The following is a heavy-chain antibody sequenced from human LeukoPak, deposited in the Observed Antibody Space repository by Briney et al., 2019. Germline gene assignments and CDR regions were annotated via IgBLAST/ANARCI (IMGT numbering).Heavy chain of an antibody. Sequence: PGGSLRLSCAASGFTFDDYAMHWVRQAPGKGLEWVSLISWDGGSTYYADSVKGRFTISRDNSKNSPYLQMNSLRAEDTALYYCAKDISGVAAAGTTLDYWGQGTLVTVSS. CDR2: ISWDGGST. V-gene: IGHV3-43D*03. D-gene: IGHD6-13*01. CDR3: AKDISGVAAAGTTLDY. CDR1: GFTFDDYA. J-gene: IGHJ4*02.